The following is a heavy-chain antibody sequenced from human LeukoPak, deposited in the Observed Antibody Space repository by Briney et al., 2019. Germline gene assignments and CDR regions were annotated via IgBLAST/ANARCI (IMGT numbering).Heavy chain of an antibody. V-gene: IGHV4-59*01. CDR3: ARGKGGYNYGFVFDF. D-gene: IGHD5-18*01. Sequence: SETLSLTCTVSGDSISSYYWSWIRQPPGKGLEWIGYIYNTGSTNYNRSLRSRVAISKDTSKNQFSLRLSSVTAADTAVYFCARGKGGYNYGFVFDFCGQGTLVTVSS. CDR2: IYNTGST. J-gene: IGHJ4*02. CDR1: GDSISSYY.